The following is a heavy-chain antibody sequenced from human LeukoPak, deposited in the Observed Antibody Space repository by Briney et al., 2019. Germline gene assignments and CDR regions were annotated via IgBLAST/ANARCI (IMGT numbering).Heavy chain of an antibody. V-gene: IGHV4-4*02. Sequence: SGTLSLTCAVSGASISSSSWWTWVRQPPGKGLEWIGDIFHSGTANYNPSLKSRIILSVDKSRNRFSLTLSSVTAADTAVYYCARGELLWFGELSGYGMDVWGQGTTVTVSS. CDR3: ARGELLWFGELSGYGMDV. D-gene: IGHD3-10*01. J-gene: IGHJ6*02. CDR1: GASISSSSW. CDR2: IFHSGTA.